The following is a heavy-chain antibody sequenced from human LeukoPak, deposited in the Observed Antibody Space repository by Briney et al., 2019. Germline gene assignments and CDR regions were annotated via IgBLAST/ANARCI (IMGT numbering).Heavy chain of an antibody. Sequence: PGGSLRLSCAASGFTVSSNYMSWVRQAPGKGLEWVSVIYSGGSTYYADSVKGRFTISRDNSKNTLYLQMNSLRAEDTAVYYCARQYYGSGKGNYYYHYMDVWGKGTTVTISS. J-gene: IGHJ6*03. V-gene: IGHV3-53*01. CDR1: GFTVSSNY. D-gene: IGHD3-10*01. CDR3: ARQYYGSGKGNYYYHYMDV. CDR2: IYSGGST.